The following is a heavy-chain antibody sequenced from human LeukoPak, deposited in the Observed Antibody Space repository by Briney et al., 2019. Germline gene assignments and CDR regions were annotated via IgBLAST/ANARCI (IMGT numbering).Heavy chain of an antibody. Sequence: GGSLRVSCAASGFTFSRYWMHWVRQAPGKGLVWVSRINSDGSSTNYADSVKGRFTISRDNTKNTLYLQMNSLRAEDTAVYYCARAGKTGAAAFDIWGQGTMVTVSS. CDR1: GFTFSRYW. D-gene: IGHD3-10*01. CDR2: INSDGSST. J-gene: IGHJ3*02. V-gene: IGHV3-74*01. CDR3: ARAGKTGAAAFDI.